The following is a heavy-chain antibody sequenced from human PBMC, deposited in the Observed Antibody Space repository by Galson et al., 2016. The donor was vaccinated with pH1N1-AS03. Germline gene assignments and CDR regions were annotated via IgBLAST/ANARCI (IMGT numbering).Heavy chain of an antibody. D-gene: IGHD1-26*01. V-gene: IGHV4-39*01. CDR3: ARSINGSPADY. CDR2: IYYTGST. Sequence: SETLSLTCTVSGDSISNNNYHWGWTRQPPGKGLEWIGNIYYTGSTYYNPSLKSRVTLSADTSKNQFSLRLNSVSAADTAVYYCARSINGSPADYWGQGTLVTVSS. J-gene: IGHJ4*02. CDR1: GDSISNNNYH.